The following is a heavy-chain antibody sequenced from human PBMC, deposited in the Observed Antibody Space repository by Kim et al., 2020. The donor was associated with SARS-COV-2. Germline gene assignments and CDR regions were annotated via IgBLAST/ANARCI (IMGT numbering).Heavy chain of an antibody. Sequence: GESLKISCQTSGYNFTSFWIIWVRQMPGKGLEWMGRIDPTDSYTNYSPSFQGHVTISVDRSTTPAYLHWSSLRASDTAIYYCARRHLPESQYYYYGMDVWGQGTTLPVSS. CDR2: IDPTDSYT. J-gene: IGHJ6*02. V-gene: IGHV5-10-1*01. CDR1: GYNFTSFW. CDR3: ARRHLPESQYYYYGMDV.